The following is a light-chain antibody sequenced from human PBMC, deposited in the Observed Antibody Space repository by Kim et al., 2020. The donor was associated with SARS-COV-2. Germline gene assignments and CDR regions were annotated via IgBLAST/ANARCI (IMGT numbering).Light chain of an antibody. CDR1: HDINNY. V-gene: IGKV1-33*01. Sequence: ASVGDKGTITWRARHDINNYLNWYQQKPGKAPKLLLHAASKLEAGVPSRFSGGRSGTDFTFIISSLQPEDIGTYYCQQSEDVPYTFGQGTKLEIK. CDR3: QQSEDVPYT. CDR2: AAS. J-gene: IGKJ2*01.